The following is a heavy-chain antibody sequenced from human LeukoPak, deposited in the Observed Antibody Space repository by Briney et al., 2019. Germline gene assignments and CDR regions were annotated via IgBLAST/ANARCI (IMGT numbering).Heavy chain of an antibody. CDR1: GYSFTSYW. Sequence: GESLKISCKGSGYSFTSYWIGWVRQMPGKGLEWMGIIYPGDSDTRYSPSFQGQVTIPADKSISTAYLQWSSLKASDTAMYYCAREQYGGNSADDAFDIWGQGTMVTVSS. J-gene: IGHJ3*02. CDR2: IYPGDSDT. V-gene: IGHV5-51*01. D-gene: IGHD4-23*01. CDR3: AREQYGGNSADDAFDI.